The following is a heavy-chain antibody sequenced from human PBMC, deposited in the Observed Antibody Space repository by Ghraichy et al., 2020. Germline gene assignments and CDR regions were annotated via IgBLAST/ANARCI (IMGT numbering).Heavy chain of an antibody. D-gene: IGHD3-22*01. CDR1: GYTFTSYG. J-gene: IGHJ4*02. CDR3: ARAVRYYYVGSGYYYFDH. CDR2: ISAYNANT. V-gene: IGHV1-18*04. Sequence: ASVKVSCKPSGYTFTSYGISWVRQAPGQGLEWMGWISAYNANTNYAQKFQGRVTLTTDTSASTAYMELRSLRSDDTAVYYCARAVRYYYVGSGYYYFDHWGQGTLVTVSS.